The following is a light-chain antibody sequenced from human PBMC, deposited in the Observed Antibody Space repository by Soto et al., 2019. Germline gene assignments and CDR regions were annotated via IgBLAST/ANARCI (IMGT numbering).Light chain of an antibody. Sequence: QSVLTQPPSVSGAPGQRVTISCTGSSSNIGAGYDVHWYQQLPGTAPKLLIYGNSNRPSGVPDRFSGSKSGTSASLAITGLQAEDEADYHCQSYVSSLSGVVFGGGTKITVL. CDR1: SSNIGAGYD. V-gene: IGLV1-40*01. CDR3: QSYVSSLSGVV. CDR2: GNS. J-gene: IGLJ2*01.